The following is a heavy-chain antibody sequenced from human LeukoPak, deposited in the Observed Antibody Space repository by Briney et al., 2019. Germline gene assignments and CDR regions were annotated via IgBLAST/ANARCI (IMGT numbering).Heavy chain of an antibody. J-gene: IGHJ6*03. CDR3: ARGGSCSGTNCYTPDNYYYYYMDV. D-gene: IGHD2-2*02. CDR1: GFTFNEHS. V-gene: IGHV3-30-3*01. Sequence: GGSLRLSCAAPGFTFNEHSFHWVRRAPGKGLEWVAVISYDGRKTFYADSLKGRFTISRDNSKNTVYLYVNSLRSEDTAVYYCARGGSCSGTNCYTPDNYYYYYMDVWGKGTTVSVSS. CDR2: ISYDGRKT.